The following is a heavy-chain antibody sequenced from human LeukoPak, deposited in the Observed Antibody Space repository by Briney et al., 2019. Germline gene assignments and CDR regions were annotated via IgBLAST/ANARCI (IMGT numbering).Heavy chain of an antibody. CDR3: AGAMDY. Sequence: GGSLRLSCAASEFAFSTYNMNWVRQAPGKGLEWVANIKQDGSEKYYVDSVKGRFTISRDNAKNSMYLQMNSLRAEDTAVYYCAGAMDYWGQGTLVTVSS. V-gene: IGHV3-7*03. CDR1: EFAFSTYN. J-gene: IGHJ4*02. CDR2: IKQDGSEK.